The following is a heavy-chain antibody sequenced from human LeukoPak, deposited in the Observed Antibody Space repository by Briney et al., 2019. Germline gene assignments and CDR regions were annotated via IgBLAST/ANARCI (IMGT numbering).Heavy chain of an antibody. CDR2: IYYSGST. V-gene: IGHV4-59*02. J-gene: IGHJ4*02. Sequence: SETLSLTCTVSGGSVSSYYWSWIRQPLGRGLEWIGYIYYSGSTNYNPSLKSRVTISVDTSKNKFSLKLSSVTAADTAVYYCARGGYCTNGVCYGDYYFDYWGQGTLVTVSS. D-gene: IGHD2-8*01. CDR1: GGSVSSYY. CDR3: ARGGYCTNGVCYGDYYFDY.